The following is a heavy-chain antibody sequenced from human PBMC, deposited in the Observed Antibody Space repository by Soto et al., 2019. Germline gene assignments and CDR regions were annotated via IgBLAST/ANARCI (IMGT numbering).Heavy chain of an antibody. D-gene: IGHD3-10*01. CDR3: ARDQKKGYYGSGTLYYYYGVDV. J-gene: IGHJ6*02. CDR1: GFTFSSYS. V-gene: IGHV3-21*01. Sequence: PGGSLRLSCAASGFTFSSYSMNWVRQAPGKGLEWVSSISSSSSYIYYADSVKGRFTISRDNAKNSLYLQMNSLRAEDTAVYYCARDQKKGYYGSGTLYYYYGVDVWGQGTTVTVSS. CDR2: ISSSSSYI.